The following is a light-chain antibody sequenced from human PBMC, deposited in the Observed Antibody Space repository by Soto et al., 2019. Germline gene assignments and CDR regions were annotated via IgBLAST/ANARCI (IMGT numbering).Light chain of an antibody. Sequence: DIQLTQSPSTLSASVGDRVTITCRASQSFNSRLAWYQQKPGKAPKLLIYDASNFESGVPSRFSGSGSGTEFTLTTSSLQPDDFATYYCLQHNSYPLTFGGGTKVEI. V-gene: IGKV1-5*01. CDR2: DAS. J-gene: IGKJ4*01. CDR1: QSFNSR. CDR3: LQHNSYPLT.